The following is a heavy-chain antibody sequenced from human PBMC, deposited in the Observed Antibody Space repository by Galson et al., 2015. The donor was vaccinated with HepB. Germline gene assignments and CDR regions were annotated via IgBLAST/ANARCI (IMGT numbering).Heavy chain of an antibody. Sequence: KGLEWIGSIYYNGKTYYNSSLKSRVTISIDTSKNQFSLKLISVTAADTAVYHCARDNPLAKYGNYVVQWGQGTRVTVSS. CDR2: IYYNGKT. CDR3: ARDNPLAKYGNYVVQ. D-gene: IGHD4-11*01. V-gene: IGHV4-39*07. J-gene: IGHJ4*02.